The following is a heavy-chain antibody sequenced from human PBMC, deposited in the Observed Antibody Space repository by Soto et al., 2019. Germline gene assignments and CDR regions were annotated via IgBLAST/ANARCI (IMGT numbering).Heavy chain of an antibody. CDR3: ARPCGYDGLYFFDY. Sequence: QVQLVESGGGAVQPGTSLRLSCAASGFTFSTYGMHWVRQAPGKGLVWVAVIWYDGSNKYYADSVKGRFTISRDNSKNTLYLQMNSMRAEDTAVYYCARPCGYDGLYFFDYWGQGTLVTVSS. D-gene: IGHD5-12*01. CDR2: IWYDGSNK. V-gene: IGHV3-33*01. CDR1: GFTFSTYG. J-gene: IGHJ4*02.